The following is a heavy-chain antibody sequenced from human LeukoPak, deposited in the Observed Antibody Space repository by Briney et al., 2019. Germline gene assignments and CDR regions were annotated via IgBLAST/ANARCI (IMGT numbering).Heavy chain of an antibody. CDR3: AKGQVASGNTLRFDS. CDR1: GFTFSTYP. CDR2: ISGSGGNT. Sequence: PGGSLRLSCAVSGFTFSTYPMSWVRQAPGKGLECVSSISGSGGNTYYADSVKGRFTISRDNSKNTLYMQMNSLRAEDTAVYYCAKGQVASGNTLRFDSWGQGTLVTVSS. D-gene: IGHD4-23*01. J-gene: IGHJ4*02. V-gene: IGHV3-23*01.